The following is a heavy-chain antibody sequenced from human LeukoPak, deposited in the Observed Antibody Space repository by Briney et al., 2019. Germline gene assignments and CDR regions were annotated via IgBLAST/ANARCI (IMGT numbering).Heavy chain of an antibody. CDR3: ASGIAVAGMGNWFDP. D-gene: IGHD6-19*01. J-gene: IGHJ5*02. CDR2: IYYSGST. V-gene: IGHV4-34*01. CDR1: GGSFSGYY. Sequence: PSETLSLTCAVYGGSFSGYYWGWIRQPPGKGLEWIGSIYYSGSTYYNPSLKSRVTISVDTSKNQFSLKLSSVTAADTAVYYCASGIAVAGMGNWFDPWGQGTLVTVSS.